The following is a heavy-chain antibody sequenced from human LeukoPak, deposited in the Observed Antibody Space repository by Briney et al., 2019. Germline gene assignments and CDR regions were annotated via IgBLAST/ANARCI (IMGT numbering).Heavy chain of an antibody. CDR2: IVPMFGAA. D-gene: IGHD4/OR15-4a*01. Sequence: ASVKVSCRASGDTFSTYSISWVRQAPGEGLEWMGGIVPMFGAANSAQKFQGRVTITADESTSTTYMELGSLRSEDTAFYYCGTLGNADGAYWGQGTLVTVSS. V-gene: IGHV1-69*01. CDR1: GDTFSTYS. J-gene: IGHJ4*02. CDR3: GTLGNADGAY.